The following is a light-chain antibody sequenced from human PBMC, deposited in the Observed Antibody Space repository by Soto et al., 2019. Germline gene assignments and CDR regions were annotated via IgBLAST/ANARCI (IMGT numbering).Light chain of an antibody. CDR3: QKYNKWPLT. V-gene: IGKV3-15*01. Sequence: VLRQSPATLSVSPGESATLSWRASQSVSSNLAWYQQKTGQAPRLLIYGESTRATDIPDRLSGSGSGTDLNLTISRLQSEDFAVYSCQKYNKWPLTFGGGAKVDIK. CDR2: GES. CDR1: QSVSSN. J-gene: IGKJ4*01.